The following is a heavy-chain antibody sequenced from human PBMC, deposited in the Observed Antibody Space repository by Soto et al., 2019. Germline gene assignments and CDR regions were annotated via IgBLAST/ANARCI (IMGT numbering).Heavy chain of an antibody. CDR3: ARDHNWKYDAFDI. CDR1: GFTFSNYG. V-gene: IGHV3-23*01. Sequence: QAGGSLRLSCAASGFTFSNYGMSWVRQAPGKGLEWVSAVSDNGGRTRYADSVKGRFTISGDNSQNTLYLQMLSLRADDTAIYYCARDHNWKYDAFDIWGQGTMVTVSS. J-gene: IGHJ3*02. D-gene: IGHD1-7*01. CDR2: VSDNGGRT.